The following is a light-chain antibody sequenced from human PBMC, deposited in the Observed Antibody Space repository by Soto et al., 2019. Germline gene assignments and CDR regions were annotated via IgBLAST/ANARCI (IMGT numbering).Light chain of an antibody. CDR3: CSYVGASIYV. CDR1: SSDVGVYNY. Sequence: QSVLTQPPSASGSPGQSVTISCTGTSSDVGVYNYVSWYQQHPGKAPKLMIYEVTKRPSGVSNRFSGSTSGSTASLTISGLQTEDEADYYCCSYVGASIYVLATGTKVTVL. V-gene: IGLV2-8*01. J-gene: IGLJ1*01. CDR2: EVT.